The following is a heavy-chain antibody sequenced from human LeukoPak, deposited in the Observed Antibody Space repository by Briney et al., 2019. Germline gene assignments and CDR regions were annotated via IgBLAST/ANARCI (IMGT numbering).Heavy chain of an antibody. V-gene: IGHV1-3*01. J-gene: IGHJ5*02. D-gene: IGHD6-13*01. CDR2: INAGNGNT. CDR1: GYTFTSYA. Sequence: ASVKVSCKASGYTFTSYAMHWVRRAPGQRLEWMGWINAGNGNTKSSQKFQGRVTISRDTSASTAYMELSSLRSGDTAVYYCARDTVAAAGTLDPWFDPWGQGTLVTVSS. CDR3: ARDTVAAAGTLDPWFDP.